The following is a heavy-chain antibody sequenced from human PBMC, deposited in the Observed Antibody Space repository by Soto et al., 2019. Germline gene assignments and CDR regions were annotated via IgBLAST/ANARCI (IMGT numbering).Heavy chain of an antibody. CDR1: GGSISGYY. CDR2: IYYSGST. D-gene: IGHD3-22*01. J-gene: IGHJ4*02. Sequence: PSETLSLTCSVSGGSISGYYWSWIRQPPGKGLEWIGYIYYSGSTYYNPSLQSRVTISVHTSKNQFSLKLSSVTAADTAVYYCARGGTQGIDYYDSSGTFDYWGQGTLVTVSS. CDR3: ARGGTQGIDYYDSSGTFDY. V-gene: IGHV4-59*01.